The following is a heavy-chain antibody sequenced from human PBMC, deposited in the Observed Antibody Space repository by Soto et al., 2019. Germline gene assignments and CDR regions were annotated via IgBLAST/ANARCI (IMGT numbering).Heavy chain of an antibody. J-gene: IGHJ4*02. CDR1: GGSVSSGSYY. CDR3: ARDPRSDYFVGSPIFDY. D-gene: IGHD4-17*01. Sequence: PSETLSLTCTVSGGSVSSGSYYWSWIRQHPGRGLEWIGYIYYTGNTYYNPSLKSRLAISVDTSKNQFSLKLTSVTAADTAVYYCARDPRSDYFVGSPIFDYWGQGSLVTVSS. V-gene: IGHV4-31*03. CDR2: IYYTGNT.